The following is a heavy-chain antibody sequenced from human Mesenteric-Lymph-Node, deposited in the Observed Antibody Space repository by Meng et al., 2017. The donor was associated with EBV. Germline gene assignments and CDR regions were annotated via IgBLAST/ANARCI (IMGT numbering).Heavy chain of an antibody. J-gene: IGHJ5*02. V-gene: IGHV3-11*01. D-gene: IGHD5-12*01. CDR3: ARAFSGYDKFDL. CDR1: GFSFSDYY. Sequence: VQLVESVGGLVKPGGSLRLSCAASGFSFSDYYMTWIRQAPGKGLEWVSFISASTTIMYYADSVKGRFSISRDNANNLLFLQMNSLRAEDTAVYYCARAFSGYDKFDLWGQGTLVTVSS. CDR2: ISASTTIM.